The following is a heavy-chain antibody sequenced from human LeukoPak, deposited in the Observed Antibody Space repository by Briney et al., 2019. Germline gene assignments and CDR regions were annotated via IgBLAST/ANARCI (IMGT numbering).Heavy chain of an antibody. Sequence: GASVKVSCKASGYAFTDDYIHWVRQAPGQGLEWMGWIYPNTGGTNYAQKFQGRVTMTRDTSISTAYMELSRLRSDDTAVYYCARDLLAARLGNDYYYMDVWGKGTTVTVSS. CDR1: GYAFTDDY. J-gene: IGHJ6*03. D-gene: IGHD6-6*01. V-gene: IGHV1-2*02. CDR3: ARDLLAARLGNDYYYMDV. CDR2: IYPNTGGT.